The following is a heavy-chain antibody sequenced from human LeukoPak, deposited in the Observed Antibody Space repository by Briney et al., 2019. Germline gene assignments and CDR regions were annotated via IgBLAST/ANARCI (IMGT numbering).Heavy chain of an antibody. V-gene: IGHV3-53*04. D-gene: IGHD3-22*01. CDR2: IYSGGTT. CDR1: GFTVSSNY. Sequence: GGSLRLSCAASGFTVSSNYMSWVRQAPGKGLEWVSVIYSGGTTFYADSVKGRFTISRHHSKNTLYLQMNSLRAEDTAVYYCARGLTHDYWGQGTLVTVSS. J-gene: IGHJ4*02. CDR3: ARGLTHDY.